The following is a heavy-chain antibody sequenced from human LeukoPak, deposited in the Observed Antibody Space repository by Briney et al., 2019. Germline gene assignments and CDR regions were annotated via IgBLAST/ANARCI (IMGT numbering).Heavy chain of an antibody. CDR2: ISSSSSTI. J-gene: IGHJ3*02. CDR3: ARALLIYDSSGYYFRIDAFDI. V-gene: IGHV3-48*04. D-gene: IGHD3-22*01. CDR1: GFTFSSYS. Sequence: GGSLRLSCAASGFTFSSYSMNWVRQAPGKGLEWVSYISSSSSTIYYADSVKGRFTISRDNAKNTLYLQMNSLRAEDTAVYYCARALLIYDSSGYYFRIDAFDIWGQGTMVTVSS.